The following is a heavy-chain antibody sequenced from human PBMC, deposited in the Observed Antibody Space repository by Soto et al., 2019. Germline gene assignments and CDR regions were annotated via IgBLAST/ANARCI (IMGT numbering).Heavy chain of an antibody. CDR1: GYTFTGYY. CDR3: ARGLYGDPYYYYGMDV. CDR2: INPNSGGT. D-gene: IGHD4-17*01. Sequence: ASVKVSCKASGYTFTGYYMHWVRQAPGQGLEWMGWINPNSGGTNYAQKFQGRVTMTRETSISTAYMELSRLRSDDTAVYYCARGLYGDPYYYYGMDVWGQGTTVTVSS. J-gene: IGHJ6*02. V-gene: IGHV1-2*02.